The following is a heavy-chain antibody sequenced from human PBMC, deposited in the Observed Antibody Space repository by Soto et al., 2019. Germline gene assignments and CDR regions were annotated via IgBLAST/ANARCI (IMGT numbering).Heavy chain of an antibody. V-gene: IGHV4-31*03. Sequence: SETLFLTCTVSGGSISSGGYYWSWIRQHPGKGLEWIGYSYYSGSTYYNPSLKSRVTISVDTSKNQFSLKLSSMTAADTAVYYCARGGGLMHLFDYWGQGTLVTVS. CDR3: ARGGGLMHLFDY. CDR2: SYYSGST. J-gene: IGHJ4*02. D-gene: IGHD3-16*01. CDR1: GGSISSGGYY.